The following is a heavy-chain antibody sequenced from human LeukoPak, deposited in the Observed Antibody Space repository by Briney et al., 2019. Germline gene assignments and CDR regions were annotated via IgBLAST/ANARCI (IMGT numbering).Heavy chain of an antibody. D-gene: IGHD6-13*01. CDR3: ARGGAAAPRDVFDI. CDR2: IYYSGST. CDR1: GGSISSGGYY. Sequence: SETLSLTCTVSGGSISSGGYYWSWIRQHPGKGLEWIGYIYYSGSTYYNPSLKSRVTTSVDTSKNQFSLKLSSVTAADTAVYYCARGGAAAPRDVFDIWGQGTMVTVSS. J-gene: IGHJ3*02. V-gene: IGHV4-31*03.